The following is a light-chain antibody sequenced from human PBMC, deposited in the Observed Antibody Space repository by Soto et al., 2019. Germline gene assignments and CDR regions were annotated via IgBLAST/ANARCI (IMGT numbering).Light chain of an antibody. J-gene: IGKJ4*01. V-gene: IGKV1-9*01. CDR1: EGITTY. CDR3: QQVKSFPLT. CDR2: GAP. Sequence: IELTQSPPFLSASVGDRVTITCRADEGITTYLAWYQQQPGKAPKVLIYGAPTLQNGVPPRFSGSGSGTEFTLTISSLQPEDFATYYCQQVKSFPLTFGGGTKVEVK.